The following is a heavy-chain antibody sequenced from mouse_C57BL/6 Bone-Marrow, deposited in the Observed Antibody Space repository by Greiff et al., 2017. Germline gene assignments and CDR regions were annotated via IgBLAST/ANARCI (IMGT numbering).Heavy chain of an antibody. CDR3: ARQMMGLQI. J-gene: IGHJ4*01. CDR2: ISSGGSYT. CDR1: GFTFSSYG. V-gene: IGHV5-6*01. D-gene: IGHD2-3*01. Sequence: EVKLMESGGDLVKPGGSLKLSCAASGFTFSSYGMSWVRQTPDQRLEWVATISSGGSYTYYPDSVKGRFTISRDNAKNTLYLQMSSLKSEDTAMYYCARQMMGLQIWGQGTSVTVSS.